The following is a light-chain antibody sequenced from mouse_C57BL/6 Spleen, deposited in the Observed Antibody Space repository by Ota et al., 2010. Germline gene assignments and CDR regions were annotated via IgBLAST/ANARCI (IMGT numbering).Light chain of an antibody. CDR3: QQYYSYPLT. CDR2: GAS. CDR1: ENVGTY. Sequence: NIVMTQSPKSMSMSVGERVTLSCKASENVGTYVSWYQQKPEQSPKLLIYGASNRYTGVPDRFTGSGSGTDFTLTISNVQSEDLADYFCQQYYSYPLTFGAWTK. V-gene: IGKV6-20*01. J-gene: IGKJ5*01.